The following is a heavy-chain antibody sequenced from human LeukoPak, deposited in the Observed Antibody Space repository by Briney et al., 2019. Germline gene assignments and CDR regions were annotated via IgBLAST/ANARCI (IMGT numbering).Heavy chain of an antibody. V-gene: IGHV5-51*01. CDR2: IYPGDSDT. J-gene: IGHJ4*02. Sequence: GEALKISCKGSVYSFTSYWICWVGQMPGEGLERMWMIYPGDSDTRYSLSFQGQVTISADKSISTAYLQWSSLKASDTAMYYCARHEGWNVGTAVDYWGQGTLVTVSS. CDR1: VYSFTSYW. D-gene: IGHD1-1*01. CDR3: ARHEGWNVGTAVDY.